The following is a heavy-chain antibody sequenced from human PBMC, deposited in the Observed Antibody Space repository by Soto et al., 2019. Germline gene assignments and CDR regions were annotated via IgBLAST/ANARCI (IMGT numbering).Heavy chain of an antibody. CDR1: DGSISNLSDC. J-gene: IGHJ5*02. CDR3: ARGKSGYSSSWYWWFDP. Sequence: SQTIPLTWTVSDGSISNLSDCWSRIQRPPGKGLEWIGYIYYSGSTNYNPSLKSRVTISVDTSKNQFSLKLSSVTAADTAVYYCARGKSGYSSSWYWWFDPWGQGTLVTVSS. V-gene: IGHV4-61*01. D-gene: IGHD6-13*01. CDR2: IYYSGST.